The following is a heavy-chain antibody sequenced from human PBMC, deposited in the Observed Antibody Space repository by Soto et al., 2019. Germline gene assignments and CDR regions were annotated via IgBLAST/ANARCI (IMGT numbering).Heavy chain of an antibody. CDR2: IRDSGST. CDR1: GGSVSSDDYS. J-gene: IGHJ4*02. CDR3: AKAMSSYFEY. V-gene: IGHV4-31*03. Sequence: QVQLQESGPGLVKPSQTLSVTCTVSGGSVSSDDYSWSWIRQHPGKGLEWIGYIRDSGSTYYNPSFEGRVTISVDPSKIQFSLRLRSVTAADTAVYYGAKAMSSYFEYGGQGTLVTASS.